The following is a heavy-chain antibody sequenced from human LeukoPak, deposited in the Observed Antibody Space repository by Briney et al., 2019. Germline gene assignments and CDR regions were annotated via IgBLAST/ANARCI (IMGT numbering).Heavy chain of an antibody. D-gene: IGHD4-17*01. Sequence: ASVKVSCKASGYTFTGYYMHWVRQAPGQGLEWMGWINPNSGGTNYAQKFQGRVTMTRDTSISTAYMELSRLRSDDTAVYYCARATTVTTYYYYYMDVWGKGTTVTISS. V-gene: IGHV1-2*02. J-gene: IGHJ6*03. CDR1: GYTFTGYY. CDR3: ARATTVTTYYYYYMDV. CDR2: INPNSGGT.